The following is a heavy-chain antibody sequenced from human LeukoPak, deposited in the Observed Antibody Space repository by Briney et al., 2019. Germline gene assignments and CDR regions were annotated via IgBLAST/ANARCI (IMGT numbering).Heavy chain of an antibody. CDR1: GFTFGDYA. CDR2: IKQDGSEK. D-gene: IGHD2-15*01. Sequence: GGSLRLSCTASGFTFGDYAMSWVRQAPGKGLEWVADIKQDGSEKYYVDSVKGRFTISRDNAKNSLNLQMNSLRVEDTAVYYCARDRIGWFDYWGQGTLVTVFS. CDR3: ARDRIGWFDY. V-gene: IGHV3-7*01. J-gene: IGHJ4*02.